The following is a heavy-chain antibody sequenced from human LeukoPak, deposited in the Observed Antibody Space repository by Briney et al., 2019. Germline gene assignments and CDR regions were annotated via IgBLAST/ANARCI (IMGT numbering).Heavy chain of an antibody. CDR3: ARVLELYDSSGYCDY. CDR2: IRYDGSNK. CDR1: GFTFSSYG. D-gene: IGHD3-22*01. J-gene: IGHJ4*02. V-gene: IGHV3-30*02. Sequence: GGSLRLSCAASGFTFSSYGMHWVRQAPGKGLEWVAFIRYDGSNKYYADSVKGRFTISRDNAKNSLYLQMNSLRAEDTAVYYCARVLELYDSSGYCDYWGQGTLVTVSS.